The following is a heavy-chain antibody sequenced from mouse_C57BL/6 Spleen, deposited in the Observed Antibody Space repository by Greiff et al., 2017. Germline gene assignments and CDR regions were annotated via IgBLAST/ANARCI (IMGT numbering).Heavy chain of an antibody. V-gene: IGHV1-69*01. CDR3: ARSLYYGSSPYAMDY. J-gene: IGHJ4*01. CDR2: IDPSDSYT. D-gene: IGHD1-1*01. Sequence: QVQLQQPGAELVMPGASVTLSCKASGYTFTSYWMHWVKQRPGQGLEWIGEIDPSDSYTNYNQKFKGKSTLTVDKSSSTAYMQLSSLTSEDSAVYYCARSLYYGSSPYAMDYWGQGTSVTVSS. CDR1: GYTFTSYW.